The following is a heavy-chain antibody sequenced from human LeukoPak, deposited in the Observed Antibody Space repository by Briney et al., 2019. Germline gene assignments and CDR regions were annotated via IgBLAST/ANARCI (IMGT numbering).Heavy chain of an antibody. CDR3: ARDRGSHPPSSFDS. D-gene: IGHD3-10*01. Sequence: PSQTLSLTCTVSGGSISSGGYYWSWIRQHPGKGLEWIGYIYYSGSTYYNPSLKSRVTISVDTSKNQFSLKLSSVTAADTAVYYGARDRGSHPPSSFDSGAKGTLATVS. CDR2: IYYSGST. CDR1: GGSISSGGYY. J-gene: IGHJ4*02. V-gene: IGHV4-31*03.